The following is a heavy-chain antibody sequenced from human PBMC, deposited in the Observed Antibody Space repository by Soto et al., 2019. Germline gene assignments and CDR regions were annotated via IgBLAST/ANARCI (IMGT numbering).Heavy chain of an antibody. Sequence: ASVKVSCTASGYIFSYYAIHWVRQAPGQRLEWMGWINSGNGNTKYSQKFQGRVTITRDTSASTAYMELSSLRSEDTAVYYCARDMGYCSSSSCYNPLFDYWGQGTLVTVSS. CDR1: GYIFSYYA. CDR3: ARDMGYCSSSSCYNPLFDY. CDR2: INSGNGNT. D-gene: IGHD2-2*02. V-gene: IGHV1-3*01. J-gene: IGHJ4*02.